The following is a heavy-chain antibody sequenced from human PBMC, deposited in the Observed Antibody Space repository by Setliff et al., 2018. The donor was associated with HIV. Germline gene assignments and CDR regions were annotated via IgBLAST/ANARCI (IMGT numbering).Heavy chain of an antibody. CDR1: GYTFTSCY. Sequence: ASVKVSCKASGYTFTSCYIHWVRQVPGQGLEWMGIINPSDGSTSTTNAQKLQGRVTMTRDTSTSTVYMELSSLRSEDTALYYCAREVYSTSWFFGVWGQGTMVTVS. CDR2: INPSDGST. D-gene: IGHD6-13*01. J-gene: IGHJ3*01. CDR3: AREVYSTSWFFGV. V-gene: IGHV1-46*04.